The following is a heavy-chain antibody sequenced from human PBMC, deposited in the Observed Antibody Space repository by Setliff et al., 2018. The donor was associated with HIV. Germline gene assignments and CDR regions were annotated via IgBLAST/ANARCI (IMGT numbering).Heavy chain of an antibody. CDR3: AKRVVTHYMDV. Sequence: GGSLRLSCAASGFTLSNYWMSWVRQAPGKGLEWVAIIKQDGNDKYYADSVKGRFTISRVNSKNTLYLQMNSLRSEDTAVYYCAKRVVTHYMDVWGKGTTVTVSS. CDR1: GFTLSNYW. J-gene: IGHJ6*03. V-gene: IGHV3-7*03. D-gene: IGHD3-10*01. CDR2: IKQDGNDK.